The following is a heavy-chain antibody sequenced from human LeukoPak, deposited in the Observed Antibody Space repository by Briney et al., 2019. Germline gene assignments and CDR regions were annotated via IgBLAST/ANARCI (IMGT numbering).Heavy chain of an antibody. Sequence: PGGSLRRSCAASGFTFSNAWMSWVRQAPGKGLEWVGRIKSKTDGGTTDYAAPVKGRFTISRDESKNTLYLQMNSLETEDTAVYYCTTDYLGYCSSTSCLIPDYWGQGTLVTGSS. V-gene: IGHV3-15*01. CDR3: TTDYLGYCSSTSCLIPDY. CDR2: IKSKTDGGTT. CDR1: GFTFSNAW. J-gene: IGHJ4*02. D-gene: IGHD2-2*01.